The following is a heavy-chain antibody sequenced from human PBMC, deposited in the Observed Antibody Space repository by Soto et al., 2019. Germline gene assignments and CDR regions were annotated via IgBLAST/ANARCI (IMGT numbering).Heavy chain of an antibody. J-gene: IGHJ4*02. Sequence: GASVKVSCKASGYSFTDYHIHWVRQAPGQGLEWMGWISAYNGSTSYAQKLQGRVTMTTDTSTSTAYMELRSLRSDDTAVYYCARGQLPFDYWGQGTLVTVSS. CDR1: GYSFTDYH. CDR3: ARGQLPFDY. D-gene: IGHD2-2*01. V-gene: IGHV1-18*04. CDR2: ISAYNGST.